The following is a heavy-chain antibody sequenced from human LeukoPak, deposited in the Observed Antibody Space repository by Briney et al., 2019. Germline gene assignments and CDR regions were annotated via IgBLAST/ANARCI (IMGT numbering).Heavy chain of an antibody. CDR2: ISYDGSNK. J-gene: IGHJ5*02. CDR1: GFTFSSYA. Sequence: PGGSLRLSCAASGFTFSSYAMHWVRQAPGKGLEWVAVISYDGSNKYYADSVKGRFTISRDNSKNTLYLQMNSLRAEDTAVYYCARGEGWFDPWGQGTLVTVSS. CDR3: ARGEGWFDP. V-gene: IGHV3-30-3*01.